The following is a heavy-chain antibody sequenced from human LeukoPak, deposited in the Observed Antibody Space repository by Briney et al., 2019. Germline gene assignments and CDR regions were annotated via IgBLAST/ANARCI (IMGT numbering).Heavy chain of an antibody. Sequence: SETLSLTCAVYGGSFSGYYWNWIRQPPGKGLEWIGEINHSGSTNYNPSLKSRVTISVDTSKNQFSLKLSSVTAADTAVYYCAIVGATPDYWGQGTLVTVSS. D-gene: IGHD1-26*01. CDR1: GGSFSGYY. J-gene: IGHJ4*02. CDR3: AIVGATPDY. V-gene: IGHV4-34*01. CDR2: INHSGST.